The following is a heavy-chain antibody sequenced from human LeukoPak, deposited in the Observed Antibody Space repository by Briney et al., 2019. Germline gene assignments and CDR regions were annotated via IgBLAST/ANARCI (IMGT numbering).Heavy chain of an antibody. V-gene: IGHV4-34*01. CDR1: GGSFSGYY. CDR2: INHSGST. CDR3: ARDGGYSSGWYKIDY. J-gene: IGHJ4*02. D-gene: IGHD6-19*01. Sequence: SETPSLTCAVYGGSFSGYYWSWIRQPPGKGLEWIGEINHSGSTNYNPSLKSRVTISVDTSKNQFSLKLSSVTAADTAVYYCARDGGYSSGWYKIDYWGQGTLVTVSS.